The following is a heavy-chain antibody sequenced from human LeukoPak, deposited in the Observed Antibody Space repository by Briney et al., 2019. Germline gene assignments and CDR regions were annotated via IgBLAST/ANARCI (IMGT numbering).Heavy chain of an antibody. V-gene: IGHV3-49*03. CDR2: IRSKAYGGTT. D-gene: IGHD5-12*01. Sequence: GGSLRLSCAASGFTFSNYWIHWFRQAPGKGLEWVGFIRSKAYGGTTEYAASVKGRFTISRDDSKSIAYLQMNSLKTEDTAVYYCTRGGWYGGYQNPDYWGQGTLVTVSS. CDR3: TRGGWYGGYQNPDY. J-gene: IGHJ4*02. CDR1: GFTFSNYW.